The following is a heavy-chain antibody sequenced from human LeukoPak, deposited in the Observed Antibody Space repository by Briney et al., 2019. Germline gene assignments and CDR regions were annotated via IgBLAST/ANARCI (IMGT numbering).Heavy chain of an antibody. J-gene: IGHJ4*02. D-gene: IGHD3-10*01. CDR3: AKDLPQTRYYGSGSYYNGGFDY. Sequence: GGSLRLSCAASGFTFNNYAMHWVRQAPGKGLEYVSGISSNGVATYYANSVKGRFTISRDNSKNTLYLQMASLRAEDTAVYYCAKDLPQTRYYGSGSYYNGGFDYWGQGTLVTVSS. CDR1: GFTFNNYA. CDR2: ISSNGVAT. V-gene: IGHV3-64*01.